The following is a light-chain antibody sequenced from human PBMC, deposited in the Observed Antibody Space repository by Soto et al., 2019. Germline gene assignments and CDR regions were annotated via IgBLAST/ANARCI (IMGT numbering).Light chain of an antibody. J-gene: IGKJ1*01. CDR2: GAS. CDR3: QQYGSSPPVT. CDR1: QSVNSN. Sequence: EIMMTQSPVTLSVSPGERATLSCRASQSVNSNLAWYQQKPGQAPRLLIYGASTRATGIPASFIGNGSGKEFTLTASSLQPEDFAVYYCQQYGSSPPVTFGHGTKV. V-gene: IGKV3-15*01.